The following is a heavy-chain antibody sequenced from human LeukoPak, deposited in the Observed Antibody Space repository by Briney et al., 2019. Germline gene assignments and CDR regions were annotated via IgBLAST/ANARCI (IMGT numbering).Heavy chain of an antibody. J-gene: IGHJ5*02. CDR1: GFTFSSNW. Sequence: GGSLRLSCAASGFTFSSNWMSWVRQAPGKGLEWVANIDQGGSGKYYVDSAKGRFTISRDNAKNSLYLQMNSLRAEDTAVYYCARVVAAITNWFDLWGQGTLVTVSS. CDR2: IDQGGSGK. V-gene: IGHV3-7*03. D-gene: IGHD2-21*02. CDR3: ARVVAAITNWFDL.